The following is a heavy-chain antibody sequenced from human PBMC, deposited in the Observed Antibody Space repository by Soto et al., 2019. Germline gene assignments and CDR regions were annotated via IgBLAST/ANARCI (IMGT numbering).Heavy chain of an antibody. CDR3: ARDAPPFGY. Sequence: QVQLVQSGAEVEKPGASVEVACKASGYTFTSYGISWVRQAPGQGLEWMGWINAYNGNTNYAQKLQGRVTMTTDTSTSTADMELRSLRSDDTAVYYCARDAPPFGYWGQGTLVTVSS. CDR2: INAYNGNT. CDR1: GYTFTSYG. D-gene: IGHD3-10*01. V-gene: IGHV1-18*01. J-gene: IGHJ4*02.